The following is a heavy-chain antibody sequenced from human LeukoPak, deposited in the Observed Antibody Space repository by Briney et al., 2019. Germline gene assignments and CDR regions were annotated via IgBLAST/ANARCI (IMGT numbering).Heavy chain of an antibody. CDR1: GGSISSTSYY. CDR3: AREGSGYSTNFDY. J-gene: IGHJ4*02. D-gene: IGHD3-3*01. V-gene: IGHV4-39*07. Sequence: SETLSLTCIVSGGSISSTSYYWGWIRQSPGKGLEWIGSIHYRGTTYYNPSLLSRGTISVDTSKNQFSLKLDSVTAADTAVYFCAREGSGYSTNFDYWGQGTLVTVSS. CDR2: IHYRGTT.